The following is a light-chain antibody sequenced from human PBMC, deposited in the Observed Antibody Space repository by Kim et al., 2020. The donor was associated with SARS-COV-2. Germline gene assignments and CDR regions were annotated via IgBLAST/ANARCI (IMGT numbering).Light chain of an antibody. CDR1: QEVFHSLNNKNC. V-gene: IGKV4-1*01. J-gene: IGKJ2*01. CDR3: QQYATFPYT. Sequence: RATNNCRTSQEVFHSLNNKNCLAWYQQKQGQAPKLQIYGASTRESGVPDRFSGRGSGTDFTLTISSLQAEDVAVYFCQQYATFPYTFGQGTKLEI. CDR2: GAS.